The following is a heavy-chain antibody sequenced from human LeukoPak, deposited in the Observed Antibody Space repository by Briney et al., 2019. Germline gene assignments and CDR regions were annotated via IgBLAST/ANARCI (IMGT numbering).Heavy chain of an antibody. D-gene: IGHD6-19*01. Sequence: SETLSLTCTVSGGSISSGGYYWSWIRQPPGKGLERIGYIYYSGSTNYNPSLKSRVTISVDTSKNQFSLKLTSVTAADTAVYYCASVRGYSSGWYASGFDPWGQGTLVTVSS. CDR1: GGSISSGGYY. V-gene: IGHV4-61*08. CDR3: ASVRGYSSGWYASGFDP. J-gene: IGHJ5*02. CDR2: IYYSGST.